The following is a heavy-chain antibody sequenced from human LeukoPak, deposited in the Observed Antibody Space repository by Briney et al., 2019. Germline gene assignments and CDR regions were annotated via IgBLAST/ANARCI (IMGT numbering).Heavy chain of an antibody. V-gene: IGHV3-23*01. Sequence: GGSLRLSCAASGFTFSSYAMSRVRQAPGEGLEWVSSISGSGGSTYYADSVRGRFTISRDSSKNTLFLQMDSLRAEDSAVYYCAKGWMFGDLLNCWGQGTLVTVSS. J-gene: IGHJ4*02. CDR2: ISGSGGST. CDR3: AKGWMFGDLLNC. CDR1: GFTFSSYA. D-gene: IGHD3-10*02.